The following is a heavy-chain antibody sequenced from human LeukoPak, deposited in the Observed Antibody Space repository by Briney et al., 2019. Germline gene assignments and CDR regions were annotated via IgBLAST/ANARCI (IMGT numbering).Heavy chain of an antibody. CDR2: IYHTGST. CDR3: ARHSCSSTSCPFDW. J-gene: IGHJ4*02. Sequence: SETLSLTCAVSGGSISSITWWSWVRQPPGKGLEWIGEIYHTGSTNYNPSLKSRVTMSVDKSKNQFSLNLSSVTAADTAVYSCARHSCSSTSCPFDWWGQGTLVTVSS. CDR1: GGSISSITW. V-gene: IGHV4-4*02. D-gene: IGHD2-2*01.